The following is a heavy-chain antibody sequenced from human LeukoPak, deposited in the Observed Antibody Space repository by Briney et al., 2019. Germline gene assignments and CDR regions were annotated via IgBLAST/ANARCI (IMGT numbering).Heavy chain of an antibody. D-gene: IGHD4-17*01. CDR2: IYSSGST. V-gene: IGHV4-4*07. J-gene: IGHJ2*01. Sequence: NTSETLSLTCTVSGGSISSYYWSWIRQPAGKGLEWIGRIYSSGSTNYNPSLKSRVTISVDTSKNQFSLQLNSVTAADTAVYYCASRPHDGDYVAGRWYFDLWGRGTLVTVSS. CDR3: ASRPHDGDYVAGRWYFDL. CDR1: GGSISSYY.